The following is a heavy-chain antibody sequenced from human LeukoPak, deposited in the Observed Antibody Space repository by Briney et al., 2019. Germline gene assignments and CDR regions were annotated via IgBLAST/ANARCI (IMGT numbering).Heavy chain of an antibody. CDR1: GYTFTSYG. CDR2: ISAYNGNT. D-gene: IGHD3-10*01. J-gene: IGHJ2*01. V-gene: IGHV1-18*04. Sequence: ASVKVSCKASGYTFTSYGISWVRRATGQALEWVGGISAYNGNTDYAQKHQGRVTMTTDTSTSTVYMELSSLRSEDTAVYYCARDRTYYYGSRTAHDWYCDLWGRGTLVTVSS. CDR3: ARDRTYYYGSRTAHDWYCDL.